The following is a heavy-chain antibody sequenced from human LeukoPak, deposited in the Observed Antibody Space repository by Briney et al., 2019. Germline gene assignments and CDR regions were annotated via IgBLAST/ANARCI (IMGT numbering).Heavy chain of an antibody. CDR3: ARVDWVLDY. CDR2: IHRSGSV. Sequence: SETLSLTCVVSGYSISSGYHWAWIRRPPGKGLEWIGSIHRSGSVYYNPYLKSRVTISVDTPKNQFSLKVRSVTAADTAVYYCARVDWVLDYWGQGSLVTVSS. J-gene: IGHJ4*02. V-gene: IGHV4-38-2*01. D-gene: IGHD2-8*01. CDR1: GYSISSGYH.